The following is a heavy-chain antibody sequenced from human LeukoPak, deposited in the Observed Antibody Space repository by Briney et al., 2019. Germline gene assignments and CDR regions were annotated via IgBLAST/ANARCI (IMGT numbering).Heavy chain of an antibody. CDR1: GFTFSSYA. J-gene: IGHJ4*02. V-gene: IGHV3-23*01. CDR3: AKDLGSGWYDPGHYFDY. Sequence: GGSLRLSCAASGFTFSSYAMSWVRQAPGKGLEWVSAISGSGGSTYYADSVKGRFTISRDNSKNTLYLQMTSLRAEDTAVYYCAKDLGSGWYDPGHYFDYWGQGTLVTVSS. D-gene: IGHD6-19*01. CDR2: ISGSGGST.